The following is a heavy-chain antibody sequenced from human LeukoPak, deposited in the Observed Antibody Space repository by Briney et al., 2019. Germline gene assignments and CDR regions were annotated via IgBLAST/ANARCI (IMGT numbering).Heavy chain of an antibody. V-gene: IGHV4-34*01. Sequence: PSETLSLTCAVYGGSFSDYYWGWSRQPPGKGLEWIGEINHSGSTNYNPSLKSLVTISVATSKNQFSLKLSSVTAADTALYYCAGSIAARLDYWGQGTLVTVSS. D-gene: IGHD6-6*01. CDR3: AGSIAARLDY. CDR1: GGSFSDYY. CDR2: INHSGST. J-gene: IGHJ4*02.